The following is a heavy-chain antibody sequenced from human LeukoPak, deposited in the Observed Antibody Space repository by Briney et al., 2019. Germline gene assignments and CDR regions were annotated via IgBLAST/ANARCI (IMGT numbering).Heavy chain of an antibody. Sequence: SETLSLTCTVSGGSISSSSYYWGWIRQPPGKGLEWIGSIYYSGSTYYNPSLKSRVTISVDTSKNQFSLKLSSVTAADTAVYYCARGSPVSGWIDYWGQGTLVTVSS. J-gene: IGHJ4*02. CDR3: ARGSPVSGWIDY. V-gene: IGHV4-39*01. D-gene: IGHD1-14*01. CDR2: IYYSGST. CDR1: GGSISSSSYY.